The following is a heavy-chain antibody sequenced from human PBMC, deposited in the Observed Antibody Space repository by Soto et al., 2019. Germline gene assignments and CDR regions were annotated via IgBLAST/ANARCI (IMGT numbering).Heavy chain of an antibody. J-gene: IGHJ6*02. CDR1: GGTFSSYA. Sequence: GPQLKVSCKASGGTFSSYAISWVRQAPGQGLEWMGGIIPIFGTANYAQKFQGRVTITADESTSTAYMELSSLRSEDTAVYYCGRGRFAPGSSYYYYYYGMEVWGQGTTVTVS. CDR3: GRGRFAPGSSYYYYYYGMEV. D-gene: IGHD6-13*01. V-gene: IGHV1-69*13. CDR2: IIPIFGTA.